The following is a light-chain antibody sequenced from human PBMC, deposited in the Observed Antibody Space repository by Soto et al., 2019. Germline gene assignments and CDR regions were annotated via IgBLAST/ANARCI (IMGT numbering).Light chain of an antibody. CDR3: QQSFTIPYT. CDR2: SAS. V-gene: IGKV1-39*01. J-gene: IGKJ2*01. Sequence: DIQMTQSPSSLSASVGDRVTITCRASQNIRNYLNWYQQKPGKAPNLLIHSASILRSGVPSRFSGSGSGTDFSLTISSLQPEDFASYHCQQSFTIPYTFGQGTNVAIK. CDR1: QNIRNY.